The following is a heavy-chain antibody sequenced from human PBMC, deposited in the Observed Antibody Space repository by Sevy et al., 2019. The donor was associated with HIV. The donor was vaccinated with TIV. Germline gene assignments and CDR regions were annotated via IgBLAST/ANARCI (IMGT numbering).Heavy chain of an antibody. J-gene: IGHJ4*02. D-gene: IGHD2-2*02. CDR1: GDSINNYY. CDR2: TSYSGTT. V-gene: IGHV4-59*12. Sequence: SETLSLTCSVSGDSINNYYWSWIRQPPGKGLEWIGYTSYSGTTNYSPSLKRRVDISVATSIHQFSLKINSVTAADTAVYYCARLRWDVVDAPGATPGCYFDSWGQGILVTVSS. CDR3: ARLRWDVVDAPGATPGCYFDS.